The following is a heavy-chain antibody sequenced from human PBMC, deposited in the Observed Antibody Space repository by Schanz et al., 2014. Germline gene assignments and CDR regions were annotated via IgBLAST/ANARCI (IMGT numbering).Heavy chain of an antibody. D-gene: IGHD3-3*01. CDR1: GYSFTDYA. V-gene: IGHV1-18*01. CDR3: AREQTIFGVTYTDAYDV. J-gene: IGHJ3*01. CDR2: ISGYNGDT. Sequence: QVQLVQSGVEVKRPGASVRVSCKASGYSFTDYAIHWVRQAPGQGLEWMGWISGYNGDTNYAPKFQDRVTMTTDTSTGITSLELRNLKSDDTAVYYCAREQTIFGVTYTDAYDVWGRGTMVTVSS.